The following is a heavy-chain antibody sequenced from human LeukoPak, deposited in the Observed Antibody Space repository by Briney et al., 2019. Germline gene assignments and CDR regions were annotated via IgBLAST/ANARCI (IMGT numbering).Heavy chain of an antibody. D-gene: IGHD3-22*01. CDR1: GGSISSYY. Sequence: SETLSLTCTVSGGSISSYYWNWIRQPPGKGLEWIGYIYYSGSTNYNPSLKSRVTISVDTSKNQFSLKLSSVTAADTAVYYCARSYYDSSDYYFTSWGQGILVTVSS. J-gene: IGHJ4*02. V-gene: IGHV4-59*08. CDR3: ARSYYDSSDYYFTS. CDR2: IYYSGST.